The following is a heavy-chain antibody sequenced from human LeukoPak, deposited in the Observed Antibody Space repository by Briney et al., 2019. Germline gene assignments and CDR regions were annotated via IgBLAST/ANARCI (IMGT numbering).Heavy chain of an antibody. J-gene: IGHJ3*02. D-gene: IGHD2-21*02. CDR3: ARDHEYCGGDCYPNAFDI. Sequence: GASVKVSCKASGGTFSSYAITWVRQAPGQGLEWMGRIIPILGIANYAQKFQGRVTITADKSTGTAYMELSSLRSEDTAVYYCARDHEYCGGDCYPNAFDIWGQGTTVTVSS. V-gene: IGHV1-69*04. CDR1: GGTFSSYA. CDR2: IIPILGIA.